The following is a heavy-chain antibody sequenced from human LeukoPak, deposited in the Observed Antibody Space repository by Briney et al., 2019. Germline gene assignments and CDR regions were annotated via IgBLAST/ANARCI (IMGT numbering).Heavy chain of an antibody. J-gene: IGHJ4*02. CDR3: ARAGDYDFWSGYYPFDY. Sequence: SETLSLTCTVSGGSISSYYWGWIRQPPGKGLEWIGSIYYSGSTYYNPSLKSRVTISVDTSKNQFSLKLSSVTAADTAVYYCARAGDYDFWSGYYPFDYWGQGTLVTVSS. CDR2: IYYSGST. V-gene: IGHV4-39*07. D-gene: IGHD3-3*01. CDR1: GGSISSYY.